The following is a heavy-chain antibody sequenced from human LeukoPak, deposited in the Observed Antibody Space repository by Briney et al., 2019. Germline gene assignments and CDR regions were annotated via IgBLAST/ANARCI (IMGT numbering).Heavy chain of an antibody. Sequence: GGSLRLSCAASGFTFSNYAMSWVRQAPGKGLEWVSAISGSGGSTYYADSVKGRFTISRDNSKNTLYLQMNSLRAEDTAVYYCAKDRPDIVVVVAATPYDAFDIWGQGTMVTVSS. CDR1: GFTFSNYA. CDR3: AKDRPDIVVVVAATPYDAFDI. CDR2: ISGSGGST. V-gene: IGHV3-23*01. J-gene: IGHJ3*02. D-gene: IGHD2-15*01.